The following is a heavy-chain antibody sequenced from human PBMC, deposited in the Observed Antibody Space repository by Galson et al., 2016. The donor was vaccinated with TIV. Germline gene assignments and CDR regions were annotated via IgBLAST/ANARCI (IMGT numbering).Heavy chain of an antibody. V-gene: IGHV3-20*04. CDR1: GFTFDDYA. CDR3: ARDGVVDASMDYYYYYYLDV. D-gene: IGHD5-18*01. J-gene: IGHJ6*03. CDR2: INWNGVST. Sequence: LRLSCAASGFTFDDYAMTWVRQVPGKGLEWVSGINWNGVSTDYAESVKGRFTISRDNAKNTLYLQMNSLGAEDTALYYCARDGVVDASMDYYYYYYLDVWAKGPRSPSP.